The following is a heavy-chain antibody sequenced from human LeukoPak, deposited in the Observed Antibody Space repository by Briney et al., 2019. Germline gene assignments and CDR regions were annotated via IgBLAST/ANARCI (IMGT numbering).Heavy chain of an antibody. CDR1: GFTFSSYG. J-gene: IGHJ4*02. CDR2: IWYGGSNK. V-gene: IGHV3-30*02. D-gene: IGHD6-13*01. Sequence: PGGSLRLSCAASGFTFSSYGMHWVRQAPGKGLEWVAVIWYGGSNKYYADSVKGRFTISRDNSKNTLNLQMNSLRAEDTALYYCTKGGLYQHLVRPPFDYWGQGTLVTVSS. CDR3: TKGGLYQHLVRPPFDY.